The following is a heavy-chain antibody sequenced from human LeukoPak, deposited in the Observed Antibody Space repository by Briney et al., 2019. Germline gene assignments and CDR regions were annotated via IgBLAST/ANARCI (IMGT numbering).Heavy chain of an antibody. Sequence: PGGSLRLSCAASGFTFSSYAMHWVRQAPGKGLEWVAVISYDGSNKYYADSVKGRFTISRDNSKNTLYLQMNSLRAEDTAVYYCARQGGVVPAVDYWGQGTLVTVSS. CDR1: GFTFSSYA. D-gene: IGHD2-2*01. V-gene: IGHV3-30-3*01. CDR2: ISYDGSNK. CDR3: ARQGGVVPAVDY. J-gene: IGHJ4*02.